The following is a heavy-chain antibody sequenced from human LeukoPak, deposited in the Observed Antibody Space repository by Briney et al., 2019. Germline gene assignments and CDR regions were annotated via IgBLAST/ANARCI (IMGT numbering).Heavy chain of an antibody. J-gene: IGHJ6*02. CDR3: ARDQDREYYYGMDV. D-gene: IGHD2-15*01. CDR1: GFTFSSYG. V-gene: IGHV3-33*01. CDR2: IWYDGSNK. Sequence: PGGSLRLSCAASGFTFSSYGMHWVRQAPGKGLEWVAVIWYDGSNKYYADSVKGRFTISRDNSKNTLYLQMNSLRAEDTAVYYCARDQDREYYYGMDVWGQGTTVTVSS.